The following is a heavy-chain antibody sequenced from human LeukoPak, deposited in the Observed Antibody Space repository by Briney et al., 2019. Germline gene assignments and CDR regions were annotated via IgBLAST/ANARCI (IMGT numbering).Heavy chain of an antibody. CDR2: ISSSGSTI. J-gene: IGHJ4*02. Sequence: GGSLRLSCAASGFTFSSYEMNWVRQAPGKGLEWVSYISSSGSTIYYADSVKGRFTISRDNAKNSLFLQMNSLTAEDTAMYYCARLKGEATIFDYWGQGSPVTVSS. CDR3: ARLKGEATIFDY. D-gene: IGHD5-24*01. CDR1: GFTFSSYE. V-gene: IGHV3-48*03.